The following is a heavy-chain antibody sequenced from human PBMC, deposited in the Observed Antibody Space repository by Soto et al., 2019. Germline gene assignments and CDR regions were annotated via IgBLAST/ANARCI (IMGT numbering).Heavy chain of an antibody. D-gene: IGHD1-26*01. J-gene: IGHJ4*02. CDR3: ARGVPVGAIGQFYFDS. V-gene: IGHV3-53*01. CDR2: MYSGGTAT. Sequence: EVQLVESGGGLIQPGGSLRLSCAASGFTVSNNYMTWVRQAPGKGLEWVSVMYSGGTATSYADSVKGRFTVSRDNSKNTVSLQLDSLKADDTAVYYCARGVPVGAIGQFYFDSWGQGTLVTVSS. CDR1: GFTVSNNY.